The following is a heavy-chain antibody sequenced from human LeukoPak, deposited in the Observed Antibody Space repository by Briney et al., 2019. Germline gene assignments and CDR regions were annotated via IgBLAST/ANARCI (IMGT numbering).Heavy chain of an antibody. CDR1: GGSISSGGYS. V-gene: IGHV4-30-2*01. D-gene: IGHD3-16*01. CDR2: IYHSGST. Sequence: PSETLSLTCAVSGGSISSGGYSWSWIRQPPGKGLEWIGYIYHSGSTYYNPSLKSRVTISVDRSKNQFSLKLSSVTAADTAVYYCARVGIMITFGGVSHWFDPWGQGTLVTVSS. J-gene: IGHJ5*02. CDR3: ARVGIMITFGGVSHWFDP.